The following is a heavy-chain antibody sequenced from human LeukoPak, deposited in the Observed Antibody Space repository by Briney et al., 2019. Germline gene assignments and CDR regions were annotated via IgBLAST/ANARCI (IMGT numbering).Heavy chain of an antibody. Sequence: HTGGSLRLSCAASGFTVSSNYMRWVRQAPGKGLEWVSVIYSGGGTYYADSLKGRFTISRDNSKNTLYLQMTSLKAEDTPVYYCARVERSPYYYGMDVWGQGTTVTVSS. CDR2: IYSGGGT. J-gene: IGHJ6*02. V-gene: IGHV3-53*01. D-gene: IGHD5-24*01. CDR1: GFTVSSNY. CDR3: ARVERSPYYYGMDV.